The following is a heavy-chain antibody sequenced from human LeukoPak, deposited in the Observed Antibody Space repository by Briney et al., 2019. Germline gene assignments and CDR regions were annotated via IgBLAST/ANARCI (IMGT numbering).Heavy chain of an antibody. D-gene: IGHD2-21*01. CDR3: AKDYVVGSIDY. CDR1: GFTFSSYG. J-gene: IGHJ4*02. V-gene: IGHV3-23*01. CDR2: ISGSGGST. Sequence: GGTLRLSCAASGFTFSSYGMSWVRQAPGKGLEWVSAISGSGGSTYYADSVKGRFTISRDNSKNTLFLQMNSLRAEDSAVYYCAKDYVVGSIDYWGQGTLVTVSS.